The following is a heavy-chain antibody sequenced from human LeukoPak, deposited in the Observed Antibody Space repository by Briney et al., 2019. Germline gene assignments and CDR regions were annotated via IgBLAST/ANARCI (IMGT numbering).Heavy chain of an antibody. V-gene: IGHV3-48*03. CDR3: ARAAYDSSGLFDY. CDR1: GFTFSSYE. CDR2: ISSSGSTI. D-gene: IGHD3-22*01. Sequence: GGSLRLSCAASGFTFSSYEMNWVRQAPGKGLEWVSYISSSGSTIYYADSVKGRFTISRDSAKNSLYLQMNSLRAEDTAVYYCARAAYDSSGLFDYWGQGTLVTVSS. J-gene: IGHJ4*02.